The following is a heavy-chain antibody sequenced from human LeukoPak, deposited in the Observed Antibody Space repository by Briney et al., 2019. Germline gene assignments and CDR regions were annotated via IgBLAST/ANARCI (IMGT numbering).Heavy chain of an antibody. CDR3: ARGGSTGTNLNWVDP. D-gene: IGHD1-1*01. Sequence: PSETLSLTCTVSGGSVSSIIYYWGWIRQPPGKGLEWIGYIYYSGSTNYNPSPKSRVTISVDTSKNQFSLKLSSVTAADTAVYYCARGGSTGTNLNWVDPWGQGTLVTVSS. J-gene: IGHJ5*02. CDR1: GGSVSSIIYY. CDR2: IYYSGST. V-gene: IGHV4-61*01.